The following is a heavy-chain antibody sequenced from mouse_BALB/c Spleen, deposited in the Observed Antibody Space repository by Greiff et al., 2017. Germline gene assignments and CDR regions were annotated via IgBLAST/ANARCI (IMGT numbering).Heavy chain of an antibody. V-gene: IGHV5-4*02. CDR1: GFTFSDYY. D-gene: IGHD1-2*01. CDR3: ARGGRITTATRAMDY. J-gene: IGHJ4*01. CDR2: ISDGGSYT. Sequence: DVKLVESGGGLVKPGGSLKLSCAASGFTFSDYYMYWVRQTPEKRLEWVATISDGGSYTYYPDSVKGRFTISRDNAKNNLYLQMSSLKSEDTAMYYCARGGRITTATRAMDYWGQGTSVTVSS.